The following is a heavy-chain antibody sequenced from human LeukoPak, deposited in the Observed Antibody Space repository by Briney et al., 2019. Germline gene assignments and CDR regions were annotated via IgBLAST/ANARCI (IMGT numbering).Heavy chain of an antibody. CDR2: INPNSGGT. D-gene: IGHD3-22*01. Sequence: ASVKVSCKASGYTFTGYYMHWVRQAPGQGLEWMGWINPNSGGTNYEQKFQGRVTMTRDTSISTAYMELSRLRSDDTAVYYCARDGLGGTYYDSSGYYSAWGQGTLVTVSS. CDR1: GYTFTGYY. J-gene: IGHJ4*02. CDR3: ARDGLGGTYYDSSGYYSA. V-gene: IGHV1-2*02.